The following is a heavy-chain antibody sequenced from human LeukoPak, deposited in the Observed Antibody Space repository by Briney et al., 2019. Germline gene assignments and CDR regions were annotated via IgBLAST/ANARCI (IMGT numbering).Heavy chain of an antibody. V-gene: IGHV4-31*03. Sequence: SETLSLTCTVSGGSISSGGYYWSWIRQHPGKGLEWIGYIYYSGSTYYNPSLKSRVTISVDTSKNQFSLKLSSVTAADTAVYYCARDKSNYDILTGYPTPRYYYYGMDVWGQGTTVTVSS. J-gene: IGHJ6*02. CDR1: GGSISSGGYY. CDR3: ARDKSNYDILTGYPTPRYYYYGMDV. CDR2: IYYSGST. D-gene: IGHD3-9*01.